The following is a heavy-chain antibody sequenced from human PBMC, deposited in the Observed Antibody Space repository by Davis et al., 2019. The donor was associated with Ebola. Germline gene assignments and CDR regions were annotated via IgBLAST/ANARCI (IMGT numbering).Heavy chain of an antibody. CDR3: ARSKRCSGYSCQLEPFDY. CDR1: GGSIGDYD. V-gene: IGHV4-59*01. D-gene: IGHD3-22*01. CDR2: ISYTGRT. J-gene: IGHJ4*02. Sequence: PSETLSLTCTVSGGSIGDYDWHWIRQPPGKGLEWIAYISYTGRTRYNFSLKSRVTISLYTSNSQLSLRLSSVTAADTAIYYCARSKRCSGYSCQLEPFDYWGQGTLVTVSS.